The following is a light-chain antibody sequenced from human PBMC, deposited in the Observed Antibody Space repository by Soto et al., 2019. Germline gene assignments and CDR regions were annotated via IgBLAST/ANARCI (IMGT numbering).Light chain of an antibody. CDR2: ATS. J-gene: IGKJ2*01. CDR1: QSVNSRD. CDR3: QQYGPSPMYT. V-gene: IGKV3-20*01. Sequence: EIVLTQSPGTLSLSPGEGATLSCRASQSVNSRDLAWYQQKPGQAPRLLMYATSSRAADTPDRFSGSGSGTDFTLTITRLEPEDFAVYYCQQYGPSPMYTFGQGTKLEI.